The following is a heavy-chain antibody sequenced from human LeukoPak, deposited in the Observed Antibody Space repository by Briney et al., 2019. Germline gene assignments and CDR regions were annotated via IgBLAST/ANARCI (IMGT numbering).Heavy chain of an antibody. Sequence: GRSLRLSCAASGFTFSSYAMHWVRQAPGKGLEWVAVISYDGSNKYYADSVKGRFTISRDNSKNTVYLQLNSLRAEDTAVYFCAKDSATYGRFDYWGQGTLVTVSS. CDR3: AKDSATYGRFDY. CDR2: ISYDGSNK. CDR1: GFTFSSYA. D-gene: IGHD3-10*01. V-gene: IGHV3-30-3*01. J-gene: IGHJ4*02.